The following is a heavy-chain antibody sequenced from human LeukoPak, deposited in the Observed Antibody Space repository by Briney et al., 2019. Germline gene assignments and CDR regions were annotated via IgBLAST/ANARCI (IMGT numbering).Heavy chain of an antibody. Sequence: PGRSLRLSCAGSEFTFSSYGMQWVRQAPGKGLEWVAVIWYDGGNKYYADSVKGRFTISRDNSKNTLYLQMNSLRAEDTAVYYCARDRGSYLDYWGQGTLVTVSS. CDR2: IWYDGGNK. J-gene: IGHJ4*02. CDR1: EFTFSSYG. CDR3: ARDRGSYLDY. D-gene: IGHD3-16*01. V-gene: IGHV3-33*01.